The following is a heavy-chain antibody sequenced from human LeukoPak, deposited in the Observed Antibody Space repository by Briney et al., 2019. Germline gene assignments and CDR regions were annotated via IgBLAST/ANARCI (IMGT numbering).Heavy chain of an antibody. CDR1: GFTFSIYG. V-gene: IGHV3-30*02. CDR2: IRYDGSNK. CDR3: AKGYDFWSGFDAFDI. Sequence: PGGSLRLSCAASGFTFSIYGMHWVRQAPGKGLEWVAFIRYDGSNKYYADSVKGRFTISRDNSKNTLYLPMNSLRAEDTAVYYCAKGYDFWSGFDAFDIWGHGTMVTVSS. D-gene: IGHD3-3*01. J-gene: IGHJ3*02.